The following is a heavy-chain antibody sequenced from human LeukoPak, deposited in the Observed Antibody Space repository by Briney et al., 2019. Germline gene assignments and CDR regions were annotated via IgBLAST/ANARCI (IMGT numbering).Heavy chain of an antibody. J-gene: IGHJ3*02. CDR3: AKPGIVVVVAAAFDI. CDR2: ISYDGSNK. Sequence: GGSLRLSCAASGFTFSSYGMHWVRQAPGKGLEWVAVISYDGSNKYYADSVKGRFTISRDNSKNTLYLQMNSLRAEDTAVYYCAKPGIVVVVAAAFDIWGLGTMVTVSS. D-gene: IGHD2-15*01. V-gene: IGHV3-30*18. CDR1: GFTFSSYG.